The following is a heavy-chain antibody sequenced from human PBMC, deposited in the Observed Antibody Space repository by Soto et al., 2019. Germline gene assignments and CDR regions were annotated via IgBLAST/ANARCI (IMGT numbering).Heavy chain of an antibody. CDR1: GFTFSSYG. CDR3: ARVPGHYYDSRGYYDY. Sequence: QVQLVESGGGVVQPGRSLRLSCAASGFTFSSYGMHWVRQAPGKGLEWVAVIWYDGSNKYYADSVKGRFTISRDNSKNTLYLQMNSLRAEDTAVYYCARVPGHYYDSRGYYDYWGQGTLVTVSS. V-gene: IGHV3-33*01. CDR2: IWYDGSNK. D-gene: IGHD3-22*01. J-gene: IGHJ4*02.